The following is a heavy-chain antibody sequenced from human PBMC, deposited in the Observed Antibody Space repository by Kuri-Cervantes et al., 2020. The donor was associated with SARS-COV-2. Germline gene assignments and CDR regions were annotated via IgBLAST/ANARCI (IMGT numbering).Heavy chain of an antibody. J-gene: IGHJ6*03. CDR2: IKQDGSEK. D-gene: IGHD3-3*01. V-gene: IGHV3-7*01. Sequence: ETLSLTCAASGFTFSSYAMHWVRQAPGKGLEWVANIKQDGSEKYYVDSVKGRFTISRDNAKNSLYLQMNSLRAEDTAVYYCAREVGSYYDFWSGYYQYYYYYMDVWGKGTTVTVSS. CDR3: AREVGSYYDFWSGYYQYYYYYMDV. CDR1: GFTFSSYA.